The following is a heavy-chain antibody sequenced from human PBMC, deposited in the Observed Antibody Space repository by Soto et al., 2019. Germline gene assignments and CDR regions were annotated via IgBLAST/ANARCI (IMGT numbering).Heavy chain of an antibody. CDR1: GGSISSGDYY. J-gene: IGHJ4*02. Sequence: PSETLSLTCTVSGGSISSGDYYWSWIRQPPGKGLEWIGYIYYSGSTYYNPSLKSRVTISVDTSKNQFSLKLSSVTAADPAVFYCARGSYYYDSSGYYHYGGQGTLVTVSS. D-gene: IGHD3-22*01. CDR2: IYYSGST. V-gene: IGHV4-30-4*01. CDR3: ARGSYYYDSSGYYHY.